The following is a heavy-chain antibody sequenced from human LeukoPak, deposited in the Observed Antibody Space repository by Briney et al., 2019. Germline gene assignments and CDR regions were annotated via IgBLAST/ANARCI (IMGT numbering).Heavy chain of an antibody. CDR2: INPNTGGT. Sequence: GASVKVSCKASGYTFTGYYMHWVRQAPGQGLEWMGWINPNTGGTDYAQKFQGRVTMTRDTSIGTAYMELSRLRSDDTAVYFCASGYDWGAYWGQGTLVTVSS. CDR1: GYTFTGYY. CDR3: ASGYDWGAY. D-gene: IGHD5-12*01. V-gene: IGHV1-2*02. J-gene: IGHJ4*02.